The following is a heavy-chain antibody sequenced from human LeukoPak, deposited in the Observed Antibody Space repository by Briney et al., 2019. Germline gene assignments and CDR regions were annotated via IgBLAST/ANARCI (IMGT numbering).Heavy chain of an antibody. Sequence: GGSLRLSCAPSGFTFSTYVMSWVRQAPGKGLEWVSSISGSGGSTYYADSVKGRFTISRDNSKNTLYLQMNSLRAEDTAVYYCAKVAAMIIDHWGQGTLVSVSS. CDR1: GFTFSTYV. J-gene: IGHJ4*02. CDR2: ISGSGGST. V-gene: IGHV3-23*01. D-gene: IGHD3-22*01. CDR3: AKVAAMIIDH.